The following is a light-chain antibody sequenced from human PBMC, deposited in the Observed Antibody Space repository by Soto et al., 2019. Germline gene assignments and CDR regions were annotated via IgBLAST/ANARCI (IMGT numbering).Light chain of an antibody. CDR3: QQYGRTSWT. Sequence: EIVLTQSPGTLSLSPGEGATLSCRASQSVSTNFFAWYQQKPGQAPRLRIYGASTRATGIPDRFSGSGSGTEFTLTISRLEPDDFALYYCQQYGRTSWTCGHRTKVEIK. CDR2: GAS. CDR1: QSVSTNF. J-gene: IGKJ1*01. V-gene: IGKV3-20*01.